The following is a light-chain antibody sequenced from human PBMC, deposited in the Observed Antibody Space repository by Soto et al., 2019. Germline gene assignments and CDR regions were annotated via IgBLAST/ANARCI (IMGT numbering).Light chain of an antibody. CDR1: QSVSSN. Sequence: EIVMTQSPATLSVSPGERATVSCRASQSVSSNLAWYQQKPGQAPRLLIHGASTRATGIPANFSGSGSGTEFTLTISSLQSEDFAVYYCQEYNNWPSITFGQGTRLEIK. J-gene: IGKJ5*01. CDR2: GAS. V-gene: IGKV3-15*01. CDR3: QEYNNWPSIT.